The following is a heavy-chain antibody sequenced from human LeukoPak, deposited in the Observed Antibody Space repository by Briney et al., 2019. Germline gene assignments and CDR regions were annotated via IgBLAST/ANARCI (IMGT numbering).Heavy chain of an antibody. CDR2: ISGSGTTI. D-gene: IGHD3-10*01. V-gene: IGHV3-48*03. CDR1: GFTFSSYE. CDR3: ASSPRGVY. J-gene: IGHJ4*02. Sequence: GGSLRLSCVAPGFTFSSYEMSWVRQAPGKGLEWVSEISGSGTTIFYADSVKGRFTVSRDNAKNSLYLQMNSLRVEDTAVYYCASSPRGVYWGQGTLVTVSS.